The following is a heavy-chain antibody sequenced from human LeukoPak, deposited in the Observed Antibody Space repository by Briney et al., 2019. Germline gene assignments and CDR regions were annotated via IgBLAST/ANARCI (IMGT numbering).Heavy chain of an antibody. CDR3: ARGGIVVMVPTDY. V-gene: IGHV1-2*02. Sequence: ASVIVSCKASGFTFASHYMHWVRQAPGQGLEWMGWINPNSGGTNFAQKFQGRVTMTRDTSISTAYMELRGLRSDDTAVYYCARGGIVVMVPTDYWGQGTLVTVSS. CDR1: GFTFASHY. J-gene: IGHJ4*02. D-gene: IGHD2-15*01. CDR2: INPNSGGT.